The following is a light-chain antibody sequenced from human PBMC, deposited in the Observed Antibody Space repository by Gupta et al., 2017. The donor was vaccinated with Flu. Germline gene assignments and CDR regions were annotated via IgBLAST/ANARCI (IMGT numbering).Light chain of an antibody. CDR2: DVT. CDR3: SSYAGAYTWV. Sequence: QSALTQPHSVSGSLGQSVPIPCTGTSSDVGYYNYVSWYQHYPGKAPNLIIYDVTKRPSGVPDRFSGSKSGNSASLTISALQADDEGDYFCSSYAGAYTWVFGGGTKLTVL. CDR1: SSDVGYYNY. J-gene: IGLJ3*02. V-gene: IGLV2-11*01.